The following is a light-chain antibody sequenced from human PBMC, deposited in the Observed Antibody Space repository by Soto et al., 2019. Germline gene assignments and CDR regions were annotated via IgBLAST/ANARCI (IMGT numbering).Light chain of an antibody. J-gene: IGLJ2*01. V-gene: IGLV2-14*03. CDR2: EVR. Sequence: QSVLTQPRSVSGSPGQSVTISCTGTSTDVGGYNYVSWYQQHPGKAPRLIFYEVRNRPSGIPLRFSASKSGNTASLTISGLQAEDEAHYYCSSFKSKSTLIFGGGTKVTVL. CDR3: SSFKSKSTLI. CDR1: STDVGGYNY.